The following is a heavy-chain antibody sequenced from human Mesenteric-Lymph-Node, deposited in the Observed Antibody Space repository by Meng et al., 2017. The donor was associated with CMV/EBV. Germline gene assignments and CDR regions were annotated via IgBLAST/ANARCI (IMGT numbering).Heavy chain of an antibody. CDR3: AREWVYSMCVDY. Sequence: GESLKISCEPSGLTVSRNFMSWVRQAPGRGPEWVSVIYSDGTTYYADSVKGRFTISRDNSKNTLYLQMNSLRAEDTAVYYCAREWVYSMCVDYWGQGTLVTVSS. V-gene: IGHV3-53*01. D-gene: IGHD4-11*01. CDR1: GLTVSRNF. J-gene: IGHJ4*02. CDR2: IYSDGTT.